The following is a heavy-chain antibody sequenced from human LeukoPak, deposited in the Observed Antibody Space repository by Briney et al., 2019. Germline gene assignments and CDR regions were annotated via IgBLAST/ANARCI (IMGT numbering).Heavy chain of an antibody. V-gene: IGHV1-8*01. CDR2: MNPNSGNT. D-gene: IGHD5-18*01. Sequence: ASVKVSCKASGYTFTSYDINWVRQATGQGLEWMGWMNPNSGNTVYAQKFQGRVTMTRNTSISTAYMELSSLRSEDTAVYYCARANGYSYGYDYWGQGTLVTVSS. J-gene: IGHJ4*02. CDR1: GYTFTSYD. CDR3: ARANGYSYGYDY.